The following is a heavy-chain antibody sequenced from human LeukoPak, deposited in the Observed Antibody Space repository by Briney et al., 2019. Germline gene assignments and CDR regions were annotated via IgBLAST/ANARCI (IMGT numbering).Heavy chain of an antibody. V-gene: IGHV4-61*01. CDR2: IYYSGST. CDR3: ARADCSGGSCYAFDI. D-gene: IGHD2-15*01. Sequence: PSETLSLTCTVSGGSVSSGSYYWSWIRQPPGKGLEWIGYIYYSGSTNYNPSLKSRVTMSVDTSKYQFSLKLSSVTAADTAVYYCARADCSGGSCYAFDIWGQGTMVTVSS. J-gene: IGHJ3*02. CDR1: GGSVSSGSYY.